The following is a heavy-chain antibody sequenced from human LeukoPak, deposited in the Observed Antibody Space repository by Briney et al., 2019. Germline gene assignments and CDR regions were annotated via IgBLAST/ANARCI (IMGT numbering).Heavy chain of an antibody. CDR2: TYYRSKWYN. CDR3: ARNRRNSGSYVRAFDI. V-gene: IGHV6-1*01. D-gene: IGHD1-26*01. J-gene: IGHJ3*02. Sequence: SQTLSLTCALSGDSVSSNSAAWNWIRQSPSRGLEWLGRTYYRSKWYNDYAVSVKSRITINPDTSKNQFSLQLNSVTPEDTAVYYCARNRRNSGSYVRAFDIWGQGTMVTVSS. CDR1: GDSVSSNSAA.